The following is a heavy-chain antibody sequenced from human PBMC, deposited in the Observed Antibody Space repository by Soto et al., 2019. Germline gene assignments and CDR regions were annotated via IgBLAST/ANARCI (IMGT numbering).Heavy chain of an antibody. J-gene: IGHJ6*02. CDR1: GFTFSSYG. D-gene: IGHD2-2*01. Sequence: QVQLVESGGGVVQPGRSLRLSCAASGFTFSSYGMHWVRQAPGKGLEWVAVIWYDGSTKFYADSVKGRFTISRDNSKNPLYEHMNRLREETTGVYYCARRDCTHSSCYGNFYGMGVWGQGTTVTVSS. V-gene: IGHV3-33*01. CDR3: ARRDCTHSSCYGNFYGMGV. CDR2: IWYDGSTK.